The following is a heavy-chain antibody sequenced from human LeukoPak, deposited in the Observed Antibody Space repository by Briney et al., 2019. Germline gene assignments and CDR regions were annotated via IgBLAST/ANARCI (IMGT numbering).Heavy chain of an antibody. CDR1: GFTFDDYA. D-gene: IGHD3-3*01. Sequence: GGSLRLSCAASGFTFDDYAMHWVRQAPGKGLEWVSGISWNSGSIGYADSVKGRFTISRDNAKNSLYLQMNSLRAEDTALYYCAKGRTYDFWSGGYFDYWGQGTLVTVSP. J-gene: IGHJ4*01. CDR2: ISWNSGSI. V-gene: IGHV3-9*01. CDR3: AKGRTYDFWSGGYFDY.